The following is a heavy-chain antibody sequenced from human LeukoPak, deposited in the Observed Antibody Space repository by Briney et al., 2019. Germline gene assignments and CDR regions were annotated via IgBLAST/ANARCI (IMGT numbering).Heavy chain of an antibody. CDR3: ARDLPPLALWFGAPYAFDI. Sequence: ASVKVSCKAFGYTFSDYYMHWVRQAPGQGLEWMGWINPNSGGTKYAQKFQGRVTVTRDTSINTAYMELSRLRSDDTAVYYCARDLPPLALWFGAPYAFDIWGQGTMVTVSS. CDR2: INPNSGGT. V-gene: IGHV1-2*02. D-gene: IGHD3-10*01. CDR1: GYTFSDYY. J-gene: IGHJ3*02.